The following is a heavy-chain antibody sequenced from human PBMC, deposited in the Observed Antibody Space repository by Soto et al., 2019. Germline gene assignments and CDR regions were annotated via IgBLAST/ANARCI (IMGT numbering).Heavy chain of an antibody. CDR2: TYYRSRWYN. CDR3: AGTTSHQWYYMDV. J-gene: IGHJ6*03. V-gene: IGHV6-1*01. Sequence: QTPSLTCAISGYSVSSNSASLNWIRLSPSRGLEWLARTYYRSRWYNDYAVSVRSRITVNPDTSKNQFSLQLTSVTPEDTAVYYCAGTTSHQWYYMDVWGKGTTVTVSS. CDR1: GYSVSSNSAS. D-gene: IGHD1-7*01.